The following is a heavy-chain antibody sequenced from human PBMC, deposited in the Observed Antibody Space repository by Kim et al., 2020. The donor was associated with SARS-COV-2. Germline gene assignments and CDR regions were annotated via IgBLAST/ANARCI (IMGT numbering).Heavy chain of an antibody. D-gene: IGHD4-17*01. V-gene: IGHV4-59*08. J-gene: IGHJ6*02. Sequence: SETLSLTCTVSGGSISSYYWSWIRQPPGKGLEWIGYIYYSGSTNYNPSLKSRVTISVDTSKNQFSLKLSSVTAADTAVYYCAGQKNDYGDYYYYGMDVWGQGTTVTVSS. CDR1: GGSISSYY. CDR2: IYYSGST. CDR3: AGQKNDYGDYYYYGMDV.